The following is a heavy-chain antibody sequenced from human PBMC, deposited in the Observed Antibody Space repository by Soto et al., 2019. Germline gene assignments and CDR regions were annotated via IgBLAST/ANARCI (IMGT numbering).Heavy chain of an antibody. CDR2: IISTGRTI. CDR1: GFTFSNYY. CDR3: ARSYSSGWEFDY. J-gene: IGHJ4*02. V-gene: IGHV3-11*01. D-gene: IGHD6-19*01. Sequence: GSLRLSCGASGFTFSNYYMSWIRQAPGKGLEWVSYIISTGRTIYYADSVKGRFTGSRDNAQNSLSLKLNSLRVEDTAVYYCARSYSSGWEFDYWGQGTRVTVSS.